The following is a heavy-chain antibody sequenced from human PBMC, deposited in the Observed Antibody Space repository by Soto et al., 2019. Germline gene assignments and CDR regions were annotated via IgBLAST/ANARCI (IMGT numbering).Heavy chain of an antibody. CDR1: GGSISSGDYY. CDR3: ATSSLFRGYENYFDY. D-gene: IGHD5-12*01. Sequence: TLSLTCTVSGGSISSGDYYWSWIRQPPGKGLEWIGYIYYSGSTYYNPSLKSRVTISVDTSKNQFSLKLSSVTAADTAVYYCATSSLFRGYENYFDYWGQGTLVTVSS. J-gene: IGHJ4*02. V-gene: IGHV4-30-4*01. CDR2: IYYSGST.